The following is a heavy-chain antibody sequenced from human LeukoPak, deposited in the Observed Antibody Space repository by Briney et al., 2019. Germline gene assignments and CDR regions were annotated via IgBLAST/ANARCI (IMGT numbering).Heavy chain of an antibody. CDR1: GFTVSSYA. Sequence: GGSLRLSCAASGFTVSSYAMSWVRQAPGKGLEWVSAISGSGGSTYYADSVKGRFTISRYNSKNTLSLQMNSLRAEDTAVYYCAKGSYYDILTGYRRENYFDYWGQGTLVTVSS. J-gene: IGHJ4*02. D-gene: IGHD3-9*01. V-gene: IGHV3-23*01. CDR3: AKGSYYDILTGYRRENYFDY. CDR2: ISGSGGST.